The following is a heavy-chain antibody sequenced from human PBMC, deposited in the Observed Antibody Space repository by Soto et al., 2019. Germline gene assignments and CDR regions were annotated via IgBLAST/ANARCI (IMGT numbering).Heavy chain of an antibody. CDR2: IKQDGSEK. D-gene: IGHD1-26*01. Sequence: GGSLRLSCAASGFTFSSYWMSWVRQAPGKGLEWVANIKQDGSEKYYVDSVKGRFTISRDNAKNSLYLQMNSLRAEDTAVYYCAREPAVGGQRNTAEYFQHWGQGTLVTVS. J-gene: IGHJ1*01. CDR3: AREPAVGGQRNTAEYFQH. CDR1: GFTFSSYW. V-gene: IGHV3-7*01.